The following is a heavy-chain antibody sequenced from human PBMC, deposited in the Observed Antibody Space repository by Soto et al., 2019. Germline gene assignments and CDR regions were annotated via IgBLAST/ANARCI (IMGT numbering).Heavy chain of an antibody. CDR3: ARVGYYDFWSGYPPRYGMDV. V-gene: IGHV3-21*01. CDR1: GFTVSYHY. J-gene: IGHJ6*02. CDR2: ISSSSSYI. D-gene: IGHD3-3*01. Sequence: GGSLRLSCAVSGFTVSYHYGDWVRQAPGKGLEWVSSISSSSSYIYYADSVKGRFTISRDNAKNSLYLQMNSLRAGDTAVYYCARVGYYDFWSGYPPRYGMDVWGQGTTVTVSS.